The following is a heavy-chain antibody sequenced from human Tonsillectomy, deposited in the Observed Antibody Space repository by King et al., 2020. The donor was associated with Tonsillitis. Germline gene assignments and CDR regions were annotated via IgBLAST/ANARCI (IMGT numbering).Heavy chain of an antibody. J-gene: IGHJ4*02. CDR2: ISHDGNNK. Sequence: VQLVESGGGVVQPGRSLRLSCAASGFTFSGHAMHWVRQAPGKGLEWVAVISHDGNNKFYGDSGKGRFTNSRDTSKKTVYLQMNGLRLEETAVYYCARDSIAPECYKTSCYDYWGQGTLVTVSS. D-gene: IGHD2-2*01. CDR3: ARDSIAPECYKTSCYDY. CDR1: GFTFSGHA. V-gene: IGHV3-30*01.